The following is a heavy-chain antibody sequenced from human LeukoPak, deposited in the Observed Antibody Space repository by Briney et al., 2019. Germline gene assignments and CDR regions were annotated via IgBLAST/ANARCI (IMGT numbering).Heavy chain of an antibody. CDR3: AKGVGAFDI. D-gene: IGHD3-3*01. CDR2: ISYDGSNK. CDR1: GFTFSSYG. Sequence: GRSLRLSCAASGFTFSSYGMHWVRQAPCKGLEWVAVISYDGSNKYYADSVKGRFAISRDNSKNTLYLQMNSLRAEDTAVYYCAKGVGAFDIWGQGTMVTVSS. J-gene: IGHJ3*02. V-gene: IGHV3-30*18.